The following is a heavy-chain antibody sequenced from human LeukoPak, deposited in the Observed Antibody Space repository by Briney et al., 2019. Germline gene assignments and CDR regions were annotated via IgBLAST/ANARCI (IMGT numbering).Heavy chain of an antibody. CDR1: GYTFTGYY. V-gene: IGHV1-2*02. J-gene: IGHJ4*02. D-gene: IGHD3-10*01. Sequence: ASVTVSCKASGYTFTGYYMHWVRQAPGQGLEWMGWINPNSGVTNYAQKFQGRVTVTRDTSINTAYMELSRLRSDDTAVYYCARDLSYYGSGSYYFDYWGQGTLVTVSS. CDR3: ARDLSYYGSGSYYFDY. CDR2: INPNSGVT.